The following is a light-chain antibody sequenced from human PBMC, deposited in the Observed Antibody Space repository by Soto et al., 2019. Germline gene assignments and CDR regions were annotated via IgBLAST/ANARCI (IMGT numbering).Light chain of an antibody. CDR1: QSVSSSY. CDR2: GTS. CDR3: QQVESYPST. Sequence: TQSPGTLSLSPGERATLSCRASQSVSSSYLAWYQQKPGQAPRLLIYGTSSRATGIPDRFSGSGFGIDFTLTITSLQPEDFATYYCQQVESYPSTFGGGTKVDIK. V-gene: IGKV3-20*01. J-gene: IGKJ4*01.